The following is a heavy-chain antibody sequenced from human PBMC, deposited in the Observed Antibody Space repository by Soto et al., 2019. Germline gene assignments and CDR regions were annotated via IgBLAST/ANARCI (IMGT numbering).Heavy chain of an antibody. D-gene: IGHD6-13*01. Sequence: GGSLRLSCAASGYTFSSYAMSWVRQAPGKGLEWVSAISGSGGSTYYADSVKGRFTISRDNSKNTLYLQMNSLRAEDTAVYYCAKLAPDSSSWYYFGMDVWGQGTTVTVSS. CDR2: ISGSGGST. CDR3: AKLAPDSSSWYYFGMDV. CDR1: GYTFSSYA. J-gene: IGHJ6*02. V-gene: IGHV3-23*01.